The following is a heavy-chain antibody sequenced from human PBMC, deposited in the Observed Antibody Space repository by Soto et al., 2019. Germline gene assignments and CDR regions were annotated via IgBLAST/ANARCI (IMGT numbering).Heavy chain of an antibody. CDR3: ARERTSSSWYKWFDS. CDR1: GFTFSSYG. D-gene: IGHD6-13*01. Sequence: GGSLRLSCAASGFTFSSYGMHWVRQAPGKGLEWVAVIWYDGSNKYYADSVKGRFTISRDNSKNTLYLQMNSLRAEDTAVYYCARERTSSSWYKWFDSWGQGTLVTSPQ. J-gene: IGHJ5*01. V-gene: IGHV3-33*01. CDR2: IWYDGSNK.